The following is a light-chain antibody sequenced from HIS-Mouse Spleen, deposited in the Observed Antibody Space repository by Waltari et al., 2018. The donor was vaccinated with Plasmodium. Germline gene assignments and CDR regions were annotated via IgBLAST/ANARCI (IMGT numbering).Light chain of an antibody. CDR3: QQYGSSPYT. J-gene: IGKJ2*01. CDR2: GAS. Sequence: ELVLTQFPGTLSLSPGDRARLSCRASQSVSSSYLAWYQQKPGQAPRLLIYGASTRATGIPDRFSGSGSGTDFTLTISRLEPEDFAVYYCQQYGSSPYTFGQGTKLEIK. CDR1: QSVSSSY. V-gene: IGKV3-20*01.